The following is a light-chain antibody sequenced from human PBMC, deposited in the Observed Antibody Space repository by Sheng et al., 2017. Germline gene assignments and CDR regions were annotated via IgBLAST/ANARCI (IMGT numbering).Light chain of an antibody. CDR3: SSYASTNNHVV. Sequence: QSALTQPPSASGSPGQSVTISCTGTSSDVGGYKYVSWYQHHPGKAPKLMIYEVSERHSGVPDRFSGSKSGNTASLTVSGLQAEDEGDYYCSSYASTNNHVVFGGGTKLTVL. J-gene: IGLJ2*01. CDR1: SSDVGGYKY. CDR2: EVS. V-gene: IGLV2-8*01.